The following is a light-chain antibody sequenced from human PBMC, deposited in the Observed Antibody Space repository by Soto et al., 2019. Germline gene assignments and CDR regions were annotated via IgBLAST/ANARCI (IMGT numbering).Light chain of an antibody. CDR2: KAS. CDR3: QQYNSYPS. CDR1: QSISSW. J-gene: IGKJ4*01. V-gene: IGKV1-5*03. Sequence: DIPMTQSPSTLSASVGDRVIITCRASQSISSWLAWYQQKPGKAPKLLIYKASSLESGVPSRFSGSGSGTEFTLTISSLQPDDFATYYCQQYNSYPSFGGGTKVEIK.